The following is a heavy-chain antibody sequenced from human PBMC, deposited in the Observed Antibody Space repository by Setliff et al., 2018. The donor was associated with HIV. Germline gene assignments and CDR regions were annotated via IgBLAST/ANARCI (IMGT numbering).Heavy chain of an antibody. D-gene: IGHD4-4*01. V-gene: IGHV3-23*01. CDR1: GFTFSSYA. J-gene: IGHJ4*02. Sequence: HPGGSLRLSCAASGFTFSSYAMRWVRQAPGKGLEWVSAISGSGGSTYYADSVRGRFTISRDNSKNTLYLQMNRLRAEDTAMYYCAKTQTVITVYGPFDSWGQGTPVTVSS. CDR2: ISGSGGST. CDR3: AKTQTVITVYGPFDS.